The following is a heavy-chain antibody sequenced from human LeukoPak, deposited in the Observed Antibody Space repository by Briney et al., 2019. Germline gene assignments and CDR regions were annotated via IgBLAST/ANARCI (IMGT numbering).Heavy chain of an antibody. CDR2: ISKDGYEK. Sequence: GGSLRLSCVASGFTFSSYAMHWVRQAPGKGLEWVAVISKDGYEKHYTDSVKGRFTISRDNAKNSLYLQMNSLRAEDTAVYYCARATYYYDSSGGYWGQGTLVTVSS. CDR3: ARATYYYDSSGGY. J-gene: IGHJ4*02. D-gene: IGHD3-22*01. V-gene: IGHV3-30*04. CDR1: GFTFSSYA.